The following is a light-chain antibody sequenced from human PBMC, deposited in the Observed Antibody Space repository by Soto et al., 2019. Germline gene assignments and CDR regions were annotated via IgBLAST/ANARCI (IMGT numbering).Light chain of an antibody. CDR2: GAS. CDR1: QSVSSTY. CDR3: QQYGSSLFT. V-gene: IGKV3-20*01. J-gene: IGKJ3*01. Sequence: DIVLTQSPATPSLSPGETATLSCRARQSVSSTYLAWYQQKPGQAPRLIIYGASSRATGIPDRFSGSGSGTDFTLTISRLEAEDFAVYYCQQYGSSLFTFGPGTKVEIK.